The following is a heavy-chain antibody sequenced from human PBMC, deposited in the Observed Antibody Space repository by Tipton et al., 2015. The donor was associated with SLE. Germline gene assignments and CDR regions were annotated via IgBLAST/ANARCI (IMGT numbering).Heavy chain of an antibody. J-gene: IGHJ4*02. CDR2: ISSSSSTI. V-gene: IGHV3-48*01. Sequence: SLRLSCAASGFTFSSYSMNWVRQAPGKGLEWVSYISSSSSTIYYADSVKGRFTISRDNSKNTLYLQMNSLRAEDTAVYYCAKDPAAAGTSYFDYWGQGTLVTVSS. CDR1: GFTFSSYS. CDR3: AKDPAAAGTSYFDY. D-gene: IGHD6-13*01.